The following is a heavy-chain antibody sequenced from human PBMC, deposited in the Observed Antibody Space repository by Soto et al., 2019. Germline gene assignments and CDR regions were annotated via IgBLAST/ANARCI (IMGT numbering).Heavy chain of an antibody. CDR1: GDSVSSYS. V-gene: IGHV4-30-2*01. D-gene: IGHD3-10*01. CDR2: IYHSGST. Sequence: PSETLSLTCTVSGDSVSSYSWSWIRQPPGKGLEWIGYIYHSGSTYYNPSLKSRVTISVDRSKNQFSLKLSSVTAADTAVYYCARARRGVIHRGHNWFDPWGQGTQVTVSS. CDR3: ARARRGVIHRGHNWFDP. J-gene: IGHJ5*02.